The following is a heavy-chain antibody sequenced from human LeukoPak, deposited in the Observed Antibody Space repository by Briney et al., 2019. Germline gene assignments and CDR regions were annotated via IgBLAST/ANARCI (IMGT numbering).Heavy chain of an antibody. D-gene: IGHD3-9*01. V-gene: IGHV3-21*01. CDR3: ASVRYFDWLPMDV. CDR1: GFTFSSYS. J-gene: IGHJ6*04. CDR2: ISSSSSYI. Sequence: GSLRLSCAASGFTFSSYSMNWVRQAPGKGLEWVSSISSSSSYIYYADSVKGRFTICRDNAKNSLYLQMNSLRAEDTAVYYCASVRYFDWLPMDVWGKGTTVTISS.